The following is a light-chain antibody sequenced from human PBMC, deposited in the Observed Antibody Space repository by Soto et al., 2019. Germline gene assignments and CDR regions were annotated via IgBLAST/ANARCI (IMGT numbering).Light chain of an antibody. V-gene: IGKV3-20*01. CDR1: QSVSSSF. CDR3: QQYVSSPWA. Sequence: EIVFTQSPATLSLSPGERATLSCRASQSVSSSFLAWYQQKAGEAPRLLIYGASRSATGIPDRCSGSGCGTDFTLTISRLEPEDVVVYYCQQYVSSPWAFGQGTKVDIK. CDR2: GAS. J-gene: IGKJ1*01.